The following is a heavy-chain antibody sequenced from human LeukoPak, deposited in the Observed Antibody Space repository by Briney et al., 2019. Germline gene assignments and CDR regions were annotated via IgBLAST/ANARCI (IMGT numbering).Heavy chain of an antibody. V-gene: IGHV3-23*01. J-gene: IGHJ4*02. Sequence: GGSLRLSCAASGFTFSSYAMNWVRQAPGKGLECVSSISRSGGSTYYADSVKGRFTISRDNSKNTLYLQMNSLRAEDTAAYYCAIQIAVPGSYYFDYWGQGTLVTVSS. D-gene: IGHD6-19*01. CDR1: GFTFSSYA. CDR3: AIQIAVPGSYYFDY. CDR2: ISRSGGST.